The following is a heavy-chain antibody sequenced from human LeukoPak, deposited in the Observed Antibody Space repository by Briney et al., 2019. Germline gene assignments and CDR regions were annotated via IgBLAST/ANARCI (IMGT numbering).Heavy chain of an antibody. D-gene: IGHD3-10*01. CDR3: ARGGWAYGSETYPDY. V-gene: IGHV3-48*02. CDR1: RFTLNSYS. J-gene: IGHJ4*02. CDR2: ISVSSSTI. Sequence: PGWSHTLSCAASRFTLNSYSLNWVRQAPGKGLEWVSYISVSSSTIYYADSVEGRFNISRDNAQKSLYLQMNSLRDEDTAVYFCARGGWAYGSETYPDYWGQGTLVTVSS.